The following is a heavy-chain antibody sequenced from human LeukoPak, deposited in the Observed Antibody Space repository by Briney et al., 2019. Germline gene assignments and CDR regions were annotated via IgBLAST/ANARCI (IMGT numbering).Heavy chain of an antibody. CDR3: ARRWNYGRNYYIDV. D-gene: IGHD1-7*01. J-gene: IGHJ6*03. Sequence: SETLSLTCAVYGGSFSGYYWSWIRQPPGKGLEWIGEINHSGSTNYNPSLMSRVTVSVDTSKNQFSLRLTSVTATDTAVYYCARRWNYGRNYYIDVWGKGATVSVSS. CDR2: INHSGST. CDR1: GGSFSGYY. V-gene: IGHV4-34*01.